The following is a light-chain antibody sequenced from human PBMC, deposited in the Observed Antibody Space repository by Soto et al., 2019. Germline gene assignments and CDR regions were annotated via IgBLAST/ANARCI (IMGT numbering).Light chain of an antibody. J-gene: IGKJ5*01. CDR2: GAS. Sequence: EIVLTQSPDTLSLSPGESATLSCRASQSVSCNYLAWYQQKPGRAPRLLIYGASNRATGIPDRFSGSGAGTDFTLTISRLEPEYFAVFYCQQYDDSITFGQGTRLEIE. CDR3: QQYDDSIT. V-gene: IGKV3-20*01. CDR1: QSVSCNY.